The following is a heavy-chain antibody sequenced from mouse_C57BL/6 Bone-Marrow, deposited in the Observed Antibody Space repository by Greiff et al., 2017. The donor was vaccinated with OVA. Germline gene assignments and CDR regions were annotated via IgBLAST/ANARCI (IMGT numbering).Heavy chain of an antibody. Sequence: VQLKESGPELVKPGASVKISCKASGYAFSSSWMNWVKQRPGKGLEWIGRIYPGDGDTNYNGKFKGKATLTADKSSSTAYMQLSSLTSEDSAVYFCARSGGNYGFAYWGQGTLVTVSA. CDR2: IYPGDGDT. CDR1: GYAFSSSW. J-gene: IGHJ3*01. D-gene: IGHD2-1*01. V-gene: IGHV1-82*01. CDR3: ARSGGNYGFAY.